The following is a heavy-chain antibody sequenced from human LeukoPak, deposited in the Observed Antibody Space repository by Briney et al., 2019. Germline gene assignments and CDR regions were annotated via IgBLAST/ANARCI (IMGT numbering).Heavy chain of an antibody. D-gene: IGHD6-13*01. CDR3: AKSSGKSFPSSRVFDF. J-gene: IGHJ4*02. Sequence: PGGSLRLSCAASGCTFGNYAFSWVRRAPGRGLEWVSIVGDNTDTHYADSVKGRFTISRDNSNNALYLQMNSLRAEDTATYFCAKSSGKSFPSSRVFDFWGQGTLVTVSS. CDR1: GCTFGNYA. V-gene: IGHV3-23*01. CDR2: VGDNTDT.